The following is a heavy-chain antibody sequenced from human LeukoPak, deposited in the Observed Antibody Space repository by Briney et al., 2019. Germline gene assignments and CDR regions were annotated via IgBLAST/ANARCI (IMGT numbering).Heavy chain of an antibody. CDR3: ARDLTVVMDGHYYGMDV. D-gene: IGHD4-23*01. Sequence: GGSLRLSCAASAASGFSFSDHYMDWVRQAPGKGLEWVSYISTSGSTIYYADSVKGRFTISRDNAQNSLYLQMNSLRAEDTAVYYCARDLTVVMDGHYYGMDVWGQGTTVTVSS. CDR1: GFSFSDHY. CDR2: ISTSGSTI. J-gene: IGHJ6*02. V-gene: IGHV3-11*04.